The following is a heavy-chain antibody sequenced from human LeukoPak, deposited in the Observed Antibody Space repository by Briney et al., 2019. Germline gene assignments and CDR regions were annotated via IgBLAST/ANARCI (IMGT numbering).Heavy chain of an antibody. J-gene: IGHJ4*02. Sequence: KPSETLSLTCTVSGDSISSYYWSWIRQPPGKGLEWIGYIHYSGSTDYNPSLRSRVTMSVDTSKNQFSLKLSSVTAADTAVYYCARNMVRGVIDYWGQGTLVAVSS. CDR3: ARNMVRGVIDY. CDR2: IHYSGST. D-gene: IGHD3-10*01. CDR1: GDSISSYY. V-gene: IGHV4-59*01.